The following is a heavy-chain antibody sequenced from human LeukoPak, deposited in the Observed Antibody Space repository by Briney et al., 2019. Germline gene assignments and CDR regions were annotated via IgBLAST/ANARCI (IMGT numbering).Heavy chain of an antibody. V-gene: IGHV3-23*01. CDR3: ARDYTLWDYYDSSGVDY. Sequence: GGSLRLSCAASGFPFSSYAMSWVRQAPGKGLEWVSTISNSDDSTYYADSVKGRFTISRDNSKNTLYLQMNSLRAEDTAVYYCARDYTLWDYYDSSGVDYWGQGTLVTVSS. J-gene: IGHJ4*02. CDR1: GFPFSSYA. CDR2: ISNSDDST. D-gene: IGHD3-22*01.